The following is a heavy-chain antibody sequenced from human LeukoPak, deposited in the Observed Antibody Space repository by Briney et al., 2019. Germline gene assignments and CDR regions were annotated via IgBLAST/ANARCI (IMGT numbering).Heavy chain of an antibody. Sequence: PGGSLRLSCAASGFTVSSNYMSWVRQAPGKGLEWVSVIYSGGSTYYADSVKGRFTISRDNSKNTLYLQMNSLRAEDTAVYYCASPVPYSSSWGDPMGGFDYWGQGTLVTVSS. V-gene: IGHV3-66*01. CDR3: ASPVPYSSSWGDPMGGFDY. J-gene: IGHJ4*02. D-gene: IGHD6-13*01. CDR1: GFTVSSNY. CDR2: IYSGGST.